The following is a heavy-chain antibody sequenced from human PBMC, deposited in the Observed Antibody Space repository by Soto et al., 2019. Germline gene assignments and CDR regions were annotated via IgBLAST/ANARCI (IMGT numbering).Heavy chain of an antibody. J-gene: IGHJ4*02. D-gene: IGHD3-9*01. V-gene: IGHV4-39*01. Sequence: NPSETLSLTCTVSGGSISSSSYYWGWIRQPPGKGLEWIGSIYYSGSTYYNPSLKSRVTISVDTSKNQFSLKLSSVTAADTAVYYCATGYYDILTGYQKVDYWGQGTLVT. CDR1: GGSISSSSYY. CDR2: IYYSGST. CDR3: ATGYYDILTGYQKVDY.